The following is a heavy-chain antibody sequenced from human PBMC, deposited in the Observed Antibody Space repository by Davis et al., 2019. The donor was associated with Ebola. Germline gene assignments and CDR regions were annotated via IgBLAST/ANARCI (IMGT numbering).Heavy chain of an antibody. J-gene: IGHJ6*02. CDR2: IKSKVDGGTT. V-gene: IGHV3-15*01. D-gene: IGHD1-14*01. Sequence: GESLKISCAASGFTFSNAWMNWVRQAPGKGLEWVGHIKSKVDGGTTEYAAPVKARFTISRDDSTNTLTLQMNSLKTEDTAVYYCAVGGISNSRWWRNGMDVWGQGTTVTVSS. CDR3: AVGGISNSRWWRNGMDV. CDR1: GFTFSNAW.